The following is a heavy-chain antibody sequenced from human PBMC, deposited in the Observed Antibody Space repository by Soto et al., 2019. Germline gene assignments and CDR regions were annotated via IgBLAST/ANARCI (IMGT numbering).Heavy chain of an antibody. Sequence: QVQLVQSGGEVKKPGASMKVSCKASGYTFINYLISWVRQAPGQGLEWMGWISADSGNTNYAQKFQGRVTLTTDTSKNTAYMALRSLRTDDTAPYYCARGRPGGHCGGVTCYNFDYWGQGTLVTVSS. J-gene: IGHJ4*02. D-gene: IGHD2-15*01. CDR1: GYTFINYL. CDR2: ISADSGNT. CDR3: ARGRPGGHCGGVTCYNFDY. V-gene: IGHV1-18*01.